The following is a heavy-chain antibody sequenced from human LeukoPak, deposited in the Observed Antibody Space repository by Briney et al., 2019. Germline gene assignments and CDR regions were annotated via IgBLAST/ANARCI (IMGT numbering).Heavy chain of an antibody. V-gene: IGHV3-21*01. Sequence: PGGSLRLSCAASGFTFSTYTVVWVRQAPGKGLEWVSSISSSSSYIFNADSVKGRFSISRDNAKNSLFLQMNTLRVEDTAVYYCARDVVGYYDSSGYYLSASDIWGQGTMVTVSS. CDR3: ARDVVGYYDSSGYYLSASDI. J-gene: IGHJ3*02. D-gene: IGHD3-22*01. CDR1: GFTFSTYT. CDR2: ISSSSSYI.